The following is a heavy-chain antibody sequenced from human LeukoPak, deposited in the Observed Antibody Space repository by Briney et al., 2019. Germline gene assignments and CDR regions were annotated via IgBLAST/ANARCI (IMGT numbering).Heavy chain of an antibody. CDR2: ISAYNGNT. D-gene: IGHD3-22*01. V-gene: IGHV1-18*01. CDR1: GYTFTSYG. J-gene: IGHJ4*02. Sequence: ASVKVSCKASGYTFTSYGISWVRQAPGQGLEWMGWISAYNGNTNYAQKHQGRATMTTDTSTSTAYMELRSLRSDDTAVYYWARDHYYDSSGYASPFDYWGQGTLVTVSS. CDR3: ARDHYYDSSGYASPFDY.